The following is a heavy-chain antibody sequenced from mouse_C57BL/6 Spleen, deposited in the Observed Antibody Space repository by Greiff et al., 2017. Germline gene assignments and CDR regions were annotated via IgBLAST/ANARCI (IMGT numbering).Heavy chain of an antibody. D-gene: IGHD1-1*01. CDR1: GYTFTSYW. CDR3: ARNYFYAMDY. Sequence: VQLQQPGAELVMPGASVKLSCKASGYTFTSYWMHWVKQRPGQGLAWIGEIDPSDSYTNYNQKFKGKSTLTVDKSSSTAYMQLSSLTSEDSAVYYCARNYFYAMDYWGQGTSVTVSS. J-gene: IGHJ4*01. V-gene: IGHV1-69*01. CDR2: IDPSDSYT.